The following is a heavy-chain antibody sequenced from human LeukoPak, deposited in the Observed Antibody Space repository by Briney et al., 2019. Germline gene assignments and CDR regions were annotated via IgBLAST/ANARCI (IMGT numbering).Heavy chain of an antibody. J-gene: IGHJ4*02. V-gene: IGHV3-7*04. CDR1: GFTFNIFW. Sequence: GGSLRLSCTGSGFTFNIFWMSWVRQAAGRGLEWVANIKQDGSEKYYLDSVKGRFTISRDNAKNSLYLQMNSLRAEDTAVYYCARDSGVRDFDYWGQGTLVTVSS. CDR2: IKQDGSEK. D-gene: IGHD3-3*01. CDR3: ARDSGVRDFDY.